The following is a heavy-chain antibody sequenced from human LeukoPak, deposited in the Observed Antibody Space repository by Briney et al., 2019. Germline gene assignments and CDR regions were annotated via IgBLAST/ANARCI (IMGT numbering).Heavy chain of an antibody. CDR2: IRYDGSNK. CDR3: ARTVARIGY. D-gene: IGHD4-23*01. V-gene: IGHV3-30*02. J-gene: IGHJ4*02. CDR1: GFTFSNYG. Sequence: GGSLRLSCAASGFTFSNYGMHWVRQAPGKGLEWVAFIRYDGSNKYYGDSVKGRFTISRDNSKNTLYLQMNSLRTEDTAMYYCARTVARIGYWGQGTLVAVPS.